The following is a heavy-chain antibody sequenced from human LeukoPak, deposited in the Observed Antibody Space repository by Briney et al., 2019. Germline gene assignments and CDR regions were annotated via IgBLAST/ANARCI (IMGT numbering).Heavy chain of an antibody. J-gene: IGHJ6*03. CDR3: ARDTVTIYYYYMDV. D-gene: IGHD4-11*01. CDR1: GFTFSSYW. Sequence: GGSLRLSCAASGFTFSSYWMIWVRQAPGKGLEWVANIKQDGSEKYYVDSVKGRFTISRDNAKNSLYLQMNSLRAEDTAVYYCARDTVTIYYYYMDVWGKGTTVTVSS. CDR2: IKQDGSEK. V-gene: IGHV3-7*01.